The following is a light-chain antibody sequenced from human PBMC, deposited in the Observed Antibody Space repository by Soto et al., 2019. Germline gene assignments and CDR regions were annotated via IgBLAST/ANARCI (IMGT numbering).Light chain of an antibody. Sequence: EIVLTQSPDTLSLSPGDRATVSCRASQTVGASYVAWYQHRPGQAPKFLMYGASTRATGIPDRFSGSGSGTEFTLNIDSLEPEDFGLYYCQQYGRSPWTFGQGTRVEI. CDR1: QTVGASY. CDR3: QQYGRSPWT. J-gene: IGKJ1*01. V-gene: IGKV3-20*01. CDR2: GAS.